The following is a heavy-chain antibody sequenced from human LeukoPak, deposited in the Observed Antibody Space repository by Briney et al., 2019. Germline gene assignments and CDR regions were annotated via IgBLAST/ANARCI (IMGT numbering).Heavy chain of an antibody. CDR1: GFTFSGAA. D-gene: IGHD2-21*01. CDR2: ILSKAKSYAT. J-gene: IGHJ3*02. V-gene: IGHV3-73*01. Sequence: GGSLRLSCAASGFTFSGAAMHWVRQASGKGLEWVGRILSKAKSYATAYDASVKGRFTISRDDSKNTVYLQMNSLKAEDTAVYYCWVAGAFDIWGQGTMVTVSS. CDR3: WVAGAFDI.